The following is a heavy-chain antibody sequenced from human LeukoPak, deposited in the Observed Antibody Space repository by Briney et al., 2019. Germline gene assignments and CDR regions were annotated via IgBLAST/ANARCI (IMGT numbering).Heavy chain of an antibody. D-gene: IGHD6-13*01. CDR1: GGSISSYY. Sequence: SETLSLTCIVSGGSISSYYWSWIRQPPGKGLEWIGEINHSGSTNYNPSLKSRVTISVDTSKNQFSLKLSSVTAADTAVYYCARGYSSSWYVLTKNWFDPWGQGTLVTVSS. CDR3: ARGYSSSWYVLTKNWFDP. V-gene: IGHV4-34*01. CDR2: INHSGST. J-gene: IGHJ5*02.